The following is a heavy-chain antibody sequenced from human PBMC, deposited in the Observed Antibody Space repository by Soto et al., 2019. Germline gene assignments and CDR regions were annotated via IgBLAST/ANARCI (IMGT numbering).Heavy chain of an antibody. Sequence: QVQLQESGPGLVKPSETLSLTCTVSGGSISSYYWDWIRQPPGKGLEGIGYTPYSGHTNYHPSLKGRVTISLDTSRNQFSLNLSAVTAADTAVYYCARHTWTIRAGFDYWGQGALVTVSS. V-gene: IGHV4-59*12. D-gene: IGHD3-3*02. J-gene: IGHJ4*02. CDR1: GGSISSYY. CDR3: ARHTWTIRAGFDY. CDR2: TPYSGHT.